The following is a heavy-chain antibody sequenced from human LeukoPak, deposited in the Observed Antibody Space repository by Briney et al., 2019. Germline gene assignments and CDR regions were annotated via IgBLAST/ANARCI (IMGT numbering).Heavy chain of an antibody. CDR2: IWYDGSKK. V-gene: IGHV3-33*01. CDR3: ARDHSGWYVDY. CDR1: GFTLSRNG. Sequence: PGGSLRLSCAASGFTLSRNGMHWVRQAPGKGLEWVGDIWYDGSKKYYADSVKGRFTISRDISKNTVYLQIDSLRAEDTAVYYCARDHSGWYVDYWGQGTLVTVSS. D-gene: IGHD6-19*01. J-gene: IGHJ4*02.